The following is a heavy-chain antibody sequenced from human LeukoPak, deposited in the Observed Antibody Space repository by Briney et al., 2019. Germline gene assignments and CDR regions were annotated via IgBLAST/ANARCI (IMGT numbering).Heavy chain of an antibody. J-gene: IGHJ6*02. V-gene: IGHV4-34*01. D-gene: IGHD3-10*01. CDR2: INHSGST. Sequence: SETLSLTCAVYGGSFSGYYWSWIRQPPGKGLEWIGEINHSGSTNYNPSLKSRVTISVDTSKNQFSLKLSSVTAADTAVYYCARETGVGEFHYYYYYGMDVWGQGTTVTVSS. CDR1: GGSFSGYY. CDR3: ARETGVGEFHYYYYYGMDV.